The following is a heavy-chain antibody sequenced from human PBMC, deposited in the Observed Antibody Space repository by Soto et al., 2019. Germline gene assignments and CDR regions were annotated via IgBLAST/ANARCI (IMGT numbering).Heavy chain of an antibody. CDR2: IWYDGSNK. J-gene: IGHJ3*01. Sequence: GSLRLSCAASGFSFSSYGMHWVRQAPGKGLDWVAVIWYDGSNKYYAESVKGRFTISRDNSKNTLYVQMNSLTVEDTAVYYCPRAPYTGSYFDACDVWGQGTMVTVSS. CDR3: PRAPYTGSYFDACDV. D-gene: IGHD1-26*01. CDR1: GFSFSSYG. V-gene: IGHV3-33*03.